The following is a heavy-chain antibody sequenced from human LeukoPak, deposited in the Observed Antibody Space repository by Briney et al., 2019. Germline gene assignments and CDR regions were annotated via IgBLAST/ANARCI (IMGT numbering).Heavy chain of an antibody. J-gene: IGHJ4*02. CDR3: AREVSSWNFDY. CDR2: ISGSSSYI. D-gene: IGHD6-13*01. CDR1: GFTFSSYN. V-gene: IGHV3-21*01. Sequence: GGSLRLSCAASGFTFSSYNMNWVRQAPGKGLEWVSSISGSSSYIYYADSVKGRFTISRGNAKNSLYLQMNSLRAEDTAVYYCAREVSSWNFDYWGQGTLVTVSS.